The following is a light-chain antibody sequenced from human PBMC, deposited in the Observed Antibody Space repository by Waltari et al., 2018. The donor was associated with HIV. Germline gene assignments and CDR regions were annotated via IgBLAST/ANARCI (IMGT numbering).Light chain of an antibody. Sequence: QSVLTQPPSVSGAPGQRVTVSCPRNTSHIRPDYHIHWYQQVPGTAPKFVIYDNNNRPAGVPDRFSGSKSGASASLIIAGLQAEDEANYFCQSYDSSLSASVFGGGTKLTVL. CDR1: TSHIRPDYH. CDR3: QSYDSSLSASV. CDR2: DNN. J-gene: IGLJ3*02. V-gene: IGLV1-40*01.